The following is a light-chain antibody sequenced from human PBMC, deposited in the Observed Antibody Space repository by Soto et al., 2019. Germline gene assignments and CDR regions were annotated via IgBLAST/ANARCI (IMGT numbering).Light chain of an antibody. CDR2: DAS. CDR3: HHYNTLPA. V-gene: IGKV3-15*01. CDR1: QSVRSK. Sequence: EIVMTQSPATLSVSPGERATLSCRASQSVRSKLAWYQQKPGQAPRLLIYDASTRAPSVPARFSGSGSGTDFTLTIISLQSADFAFYSYHHYNTLPAFGQATKVDIK. J-gene: IGKJ1*01.